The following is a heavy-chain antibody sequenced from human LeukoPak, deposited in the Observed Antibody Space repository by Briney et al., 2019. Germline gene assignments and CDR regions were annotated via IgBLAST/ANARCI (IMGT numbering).Heavy chain of an antibody. J-gene: IGHJ6*02. Sequence: GGSLRLSCAASGFTFSSYWMSWVRQAPGKGLEWMANIKQDGSEKYYVDSVKGRFTISRDNAKNSLYLQMNSLRAKDTAVYYCAREATYYDFWNGMDVWGQGTTVTVSS. D-gene: IGHD3-3*01. CDR1: GFTFSSYW. V-gene: IGHV3-7*03. CDR2: IKQDGSEK. CDR3: AREATYYDFWNGMDV.